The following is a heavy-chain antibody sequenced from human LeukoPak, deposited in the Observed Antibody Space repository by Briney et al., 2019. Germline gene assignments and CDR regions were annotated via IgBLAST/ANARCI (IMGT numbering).Heavy chain of an antibody. CDR1: GFIFSGSS. V-gene: IGHV3-30*02. J-gene: IGHJ4*02. CDR3: AKEQYPGYFDF. Sequence: GGSLRLSCTASGFIFSGSSMHWVRQAPGKGLEWVCFIRFDATNKYYADSVKGRFTISRDNSNNTLYLQLNNVRTEDTATYFCAKEQYPGYFDFWGQGTLVTVSA. D-gene: IGHD1-14*01. CDR2: IRFDATNK.